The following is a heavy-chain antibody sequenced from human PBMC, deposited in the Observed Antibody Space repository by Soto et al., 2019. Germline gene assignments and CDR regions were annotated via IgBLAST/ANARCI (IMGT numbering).Heavy chain of an antibody. Sequence: EVQLVESGGGLVQPGGSLRLSCAASGFTFSSYSMNWVRQAPGKGLEWVSYISSSSSTIYYADSVKGRFPISRDNAKNTLYLQINSLRDEDTAVYYCAREYYDFWSGYYMTHFDYLGQGTLGPGSS. V-gene: IGHV3-48*02. CDR2: ISSSSSTI. D-gene: IGHD3-3*01. CDR1: GFTFSSYS. J-gene: IGHJ4*02. CDR3: AREYYDFWSGYYMTHFDY.